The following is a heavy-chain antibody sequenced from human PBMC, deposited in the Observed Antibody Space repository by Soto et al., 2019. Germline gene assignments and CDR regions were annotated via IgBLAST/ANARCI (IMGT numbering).Heavy chain of an antibody. CDR2: IYYSGST. Sequence: QVQLQESGPGLVKPSQTLSLTCTVSGGSISSGGYYWSWIRQHPGKGLEWIGYIYYSGSTYYNPSLKSRVTIPVDSSKNQLYLKLSSVTAADTAVYYCARAAGRAIFGVVSNYFDYWGQGTLVTVSS. D-gene: IGHD3-3*01. CDR1: GGSISSGGYY. V-gene: IGHV4-31*03. J-gene: IGHJ4*02. CDR3: ARAAGRAIFGVVSNYFDY.